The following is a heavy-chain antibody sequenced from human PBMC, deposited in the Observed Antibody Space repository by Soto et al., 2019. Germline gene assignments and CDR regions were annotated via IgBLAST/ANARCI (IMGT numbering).Heavy chain of an antibody. CDR3: ARSGRYFDWLLYV. D-gene: IGHD3-9*01. Sequence: SETLSLTCTVSGGSISSYDWSWIRQPPGKGLEWIGYIYYSGSTNYNPSLKSRVTISVDTSKNQFSLKLSSVTAADTAVYYCARSGRYFDWLLYVWGQGTLVTVSS. J-gene: IGHJ4*02. V-gene: IGHV4-59*01. CDR1: GGSISSYD. CDR2: IYYSGST.